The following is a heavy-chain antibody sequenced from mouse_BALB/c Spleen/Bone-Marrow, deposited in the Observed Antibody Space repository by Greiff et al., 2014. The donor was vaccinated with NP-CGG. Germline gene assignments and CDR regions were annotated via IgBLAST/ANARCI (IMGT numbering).Heavy chain of an antibody. J-gene: IGHJ2*01. CDR2: IDPENGDT. D-gene: IGHD2-4*01. CDR3: NARGDYDFDYFDY. CDR1: GFNIKDYY. Sequence: EVKLVESGAELVRSGASVKLSCTASGFNIKDYYMHWVKQRPEQGLEWIGWIDPENGDTEYAPKFQGKATMTADTSSNTAYLQLSSLTSEDTAVYYCNARGDYDFDYFDYWGQDTTLTVSS. V-gene: IGHV14-4*02.